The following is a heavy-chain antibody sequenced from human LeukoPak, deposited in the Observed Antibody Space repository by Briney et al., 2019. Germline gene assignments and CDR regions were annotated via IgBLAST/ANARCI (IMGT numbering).Heavy chain of an antibody. CDR2: LSCSSVHT. V-gene: IGHV3-23*01. CDR3: ARAIWDRRGHCYDF. D-gene: IGHD2-21*01. Sequence: GRSLRLSCAASGLTFNNYPMSWVRQAPGKGLEWISVLSCSSVHTASAQSEKGRFTISRDNSRHTLYLQMNSLRAEDTAVYYCARAIWDRRGHCYDFWGQGTLGTVSA. CDR1: GLTFNNYP. J-gene: IGHJ4*02.